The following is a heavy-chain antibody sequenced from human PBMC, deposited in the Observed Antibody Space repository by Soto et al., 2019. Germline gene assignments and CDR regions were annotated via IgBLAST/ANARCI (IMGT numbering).Heavy chain of an antibody. Sequence: QVQLQESGPGLVKPSQTLSLTCTVSGGSISSGGYYWSWIRQHPGKGLEWIGYIYYSGSTYYNPSLKSRVTISVDTSKNQFSLKLSSVTAADTAVYYCVRFDSSGYYFDYWGQGTLVTVSS. CDR3: VRFDSSGYYFDY. CDR2: IYYSGST. V-gene: IGHV4-31*03. J-gene: IGHJ4*02. D-gene: IGHD3-22*01. CDR1: GGSISSGGYY.